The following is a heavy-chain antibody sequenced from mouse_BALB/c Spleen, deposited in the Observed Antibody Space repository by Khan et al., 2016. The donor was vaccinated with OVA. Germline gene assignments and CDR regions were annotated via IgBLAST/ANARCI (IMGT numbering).Heavy chain of an antibody. CDR1: GYSFTGYY. V-gene: IGHV1-26*01. D-gene: IGHD2-12*01. CDR2: VNPNTGNS. Sequence: VQLQQSGPDLVKPGASVKLSCKASGYSFTGYYMNWVKQSHGKSLECIGRVNPNTGNSNYHQNFKGKAILIVDTSSSTAYLELRNLTSEDSAVDDCARGYDFFAYWGQGTLVTGSA. J-gene: IGHJ3*01. CDR3: ARGYDFFAY.